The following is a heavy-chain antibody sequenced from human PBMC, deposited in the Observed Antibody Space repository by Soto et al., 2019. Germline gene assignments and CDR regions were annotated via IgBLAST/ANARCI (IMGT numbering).Heavy chain of an antibody. Sequence: GGSLRLSCAASGFTFSSYWMHWVRQAPGKGLVWVSRINSDGSSTSYADSVKGRFTISRDNAKNTLYLQMNSLRAEDTAVYYCARSSSELERRSPFDYWGQGTLVTVSS. V-gene: IGHV3-74*01. D-gene: IGHD1-1*01. CDR2: INSDGSST. CDR1: GFTFSSYW. J-gene: IGHJ4*02. CDR3: ARSSSELERRSPFDY.